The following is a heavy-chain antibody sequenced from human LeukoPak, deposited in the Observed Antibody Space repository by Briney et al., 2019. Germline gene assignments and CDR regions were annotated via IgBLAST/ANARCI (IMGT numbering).Heavy chain of an antibody. J-gene: IGHJ5*02. D-gene: IGHD3-16*01. CDR3: ARSSGGAFDP. Sequence: SQTLSLTCAVSGGSISSGGYSWSWIRQPPGKGLEWIGYIYHSGSTYYNPSLKSRVTISVDRSKDQFSLKLSSVTAADTAVYYCARSSGGAFDPWGQGTLVTVSS. V-gene: IGHV4-30-2*01. CDR2: IYHSGST. CDR1: GGSISSGGYS.